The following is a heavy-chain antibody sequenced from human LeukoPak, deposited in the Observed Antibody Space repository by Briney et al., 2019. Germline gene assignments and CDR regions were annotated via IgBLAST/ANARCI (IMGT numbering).Heavy chain of an antibody. CDR2: INHSGST. V-gene: IGHV4-34*01. D-gene: IGHD3-22*01. Sequence: SETLSLTYAVYGGSFSGYYWSWIRQPPGKGLEWIGEINHSGSTNYNPSLKSRVTISVDTSKNQFSLKLSSVTAADTAVYYCARVPRGDSNAYKGVYWGQGTLVTVSS. J-gene: IGHJ4*02. CDR1: GGSFSGYY. CDR3: ARVPRGDSNAYKGVY.